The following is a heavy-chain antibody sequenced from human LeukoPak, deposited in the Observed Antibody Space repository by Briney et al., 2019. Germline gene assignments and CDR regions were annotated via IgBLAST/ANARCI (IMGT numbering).Heavy chain of an antibody. Sequence: SETLSLTCGVYGGSFSGYYWSWVRQPPGKGLEWIGEINHSGNTKYNPSLKSRVTISVDTSKNQFSLKLSSVTAADTAAYYCARAADYHGSGSQLGYWGQGILVTVSS. D-gene: IGHD3-10*01. CDR3: ARAADYHGSGSQLGY. V-gene: IGHV4-34*01. J-gene: IGHJ4*02. CDR2: INHSGNT. CDR1: GGSFSGYY.